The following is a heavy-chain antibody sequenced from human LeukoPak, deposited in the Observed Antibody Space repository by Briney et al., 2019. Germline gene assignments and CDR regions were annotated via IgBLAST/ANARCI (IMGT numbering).Heavy chain of an antibody. V-gene: IGHV1-8*01. Sequence: ASVKVSCESSGYTFTRYDINWVRHAHGQGLGWMGWMNPNSGNTGYAQQVQRRVTMTRNTSISTAYKELSSLRSEDTAVYYCARTGHFTMVRGVIMARQPGEQEFAYWGQGPLVTVSS. D-gene: IGHD3-10*01. J-gene: IGHJ4*02. CDR1: GYTFTRYD. CDR2: MNPNSGNT. CDR3: ARTGHFTMVRGVIMARQPGEQEFAY.